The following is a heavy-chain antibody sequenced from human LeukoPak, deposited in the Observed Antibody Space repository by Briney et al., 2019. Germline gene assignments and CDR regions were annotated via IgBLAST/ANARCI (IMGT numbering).Heavy chain of an antibody. D-gene: IGHD3-9*01. CDR1: GFTFSSYG. V-gene: IGHV3-23*01. J-gene: IGHJ4*02. Sequence: GGTLRLSCAASGFTFSSYGVSWVRQAPGKGLEWVSGISGSGHRTYYADSVKGRFTISRDNSKSTLYLQMNSLRAEDTAVYYCAKDLLGGLTPPYFDYWGQGTLVTVSS. CDR2: ISGSGHRT. CDR3: AKDLLGGLTPPYFDY.